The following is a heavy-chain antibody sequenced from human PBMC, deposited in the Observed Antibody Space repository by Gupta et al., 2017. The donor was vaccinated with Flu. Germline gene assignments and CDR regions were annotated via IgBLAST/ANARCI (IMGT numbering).Heavy chain of an antibody. Sequence: EVQLVESGGGLVQPGGSLRLSCAASGFTVSSNYISWVRQAPGKGLEWVSVIYSGGSTYYADSVKGRFTISRDNSKNTLYLQMNSLRAEDTAVYYCARDQHDFWSGSYYGMDVWGQGTTVTVSS. CDR2: IYSGGST. CDR1: GFTVSSNY. V-gene: IGHV3-66*02. CDR3: ARDQHDFWSGSYYGMDV. D-gene: IGHD3-3*01. J-gene: IGHJ6*02.